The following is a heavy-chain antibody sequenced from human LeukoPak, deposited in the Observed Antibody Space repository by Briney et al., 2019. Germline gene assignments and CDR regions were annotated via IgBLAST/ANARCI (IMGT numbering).Heavy chain of an antibody. CDR2: ISDDGSNK. V-gene: IGHV3-30*18. CDR3: AKDRYSSGWYSDFDY. CDR1: GFTFSNYA. D-gene: IGHD6-19*01. J-gene: IGHJ4*02. Sequence: GGSLRLSCAASGFTFSNYAMHWVRQAPGKGLEWVAVISDDGSNKYYGDSVKGRFTISRDNSKNTVYLQMNSLRAEETAVYYCAKDRYSSGWYSDFDYWGQGTLVTVSS.